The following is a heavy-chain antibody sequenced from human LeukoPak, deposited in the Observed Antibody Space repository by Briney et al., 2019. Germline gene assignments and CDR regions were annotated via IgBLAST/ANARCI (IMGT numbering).Heavy chain of an antibody. J-gene: IGHJ6*02. CDR1: GFTVSSNY. CDR3: ASERGDSYCFFYYYGIDV. Sequence: PAESLRLSCAASGFTVSSNYMSWVRQPPGKGLEWVSVIYSGGSTYYPHSMKGRFTISRDNSKNALFLKMNSLRAEDTDVYYCASERGDSYCFFYYYGIDVWGQGTTVTVSS. V-gene: IGHV3-53*01. D-gene: IGHD5-18*01. CDR2: IYSGGST.